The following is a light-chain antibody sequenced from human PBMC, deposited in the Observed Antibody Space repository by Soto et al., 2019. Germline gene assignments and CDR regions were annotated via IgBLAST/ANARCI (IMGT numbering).Light chain of an antibody. CDR2: LNRDGSH. CDR1: SGHSNYA. J-gene: IGLJ2*01. V-gene: IGLV4-69*01. Sequence: QLVLTQSPSASASLGASVKLTCTLSSGHSNYAIAWHQQQPEEGPRYLMKLNRDGSHSKGDGIPNRLSGSSSGAERYLTISSLQSEDEADYYFQTWGTGIVIFGGGTKLTVL. CDR3: QTWGTGIVI.